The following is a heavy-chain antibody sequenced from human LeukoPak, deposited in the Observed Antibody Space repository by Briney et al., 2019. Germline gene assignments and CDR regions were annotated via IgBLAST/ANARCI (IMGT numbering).Heavy chain of an antibody. CDR2: ISSSSSTI. V-gene: IGHV3-48*01. J-gene: IGHJ4*02. CDR1: GSTFSSYS. Sequence: PGRSLRLSCAASGSTFSSYSMNWVRQAPGKGLEWVSYISSSSSTIYYADSVKGRFTISRDNAKNSLYLQMNSLRAEDTAVYYCARVGYTLFDYWGQGTLVTVSS. CDR3: ARVGYTLFDY. D-gene: IGHD5-18*01.